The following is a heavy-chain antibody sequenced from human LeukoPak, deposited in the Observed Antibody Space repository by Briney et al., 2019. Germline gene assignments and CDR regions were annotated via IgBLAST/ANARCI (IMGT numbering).Heavy chain of an antibody. J-gene: IGHJ4*02. Sequence: PGRSLRLSCAASGFTFSSYGMHWVRQAPGKGLEWVAVISYDGSNKYYADSVKGRFTISRDNSKNTLYLQMNSLRAEDTAVYYCAKDPIRYFDWLLDRCDGFDYWGQGTLVTVSS. CDR1: GFTFSSYG. D-gene: IGHD3-9*01. V-gene: IGHV3-30*18. CDR2: ISYDGSNK. CDR3: AKDPIRYFDWLLDRCDGFDY.